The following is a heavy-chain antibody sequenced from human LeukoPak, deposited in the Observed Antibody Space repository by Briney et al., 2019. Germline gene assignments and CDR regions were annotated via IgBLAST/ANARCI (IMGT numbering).Heavy chain of an antibody. V-gene: IGHV3-23*01. CDR2: ISDSGGST. CDR1: GFTFSSYA. CDR3: AKNTSGTYLDY. Sequence: GGSLRLSCAASGFTFSSYAMSWVRQAPGKGLEWVSSISDSGGSTNYADSVKGRFTISRDNSKNMVYLKMNSLRAEDTAVYYCAKNTSGTYLDYWGQGILVTVSS. D-gene: IGHD1-26*01. J-gene: IGHJ4*02.